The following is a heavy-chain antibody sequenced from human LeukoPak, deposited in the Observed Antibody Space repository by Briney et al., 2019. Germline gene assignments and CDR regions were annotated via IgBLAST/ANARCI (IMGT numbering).Heavy chain of an antibody. CDR2: IYYSGST. D-gene: IGHD3-22*01. V-gene: IGHV4-61*01. CDR3: AVSRSGSIFVFDI. CDR1: GGSVSSGSYY. J-gene: IGHJ3*02. Sequence: SETLSLTCTVSGGSVSSGSYYWSWIRQPPGKGLEWIGYIYYSGSTNYNPSLKSRVTISVDTSKNQFSLKLSSVTAADTAVYYCAVSRSGSIFVFDIWGQGTMVTVSS.